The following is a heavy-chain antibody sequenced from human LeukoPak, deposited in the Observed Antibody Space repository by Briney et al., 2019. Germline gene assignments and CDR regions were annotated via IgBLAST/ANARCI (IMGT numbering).Heavy chain of an antibody. CDR2: INAGNGNT. D-gene: IGHD2-2*01. CDR1: GYTFTSHA. V-gene: IGHV1-3*01. CDR3: ARKLLVPRENFDP. Sequence: ASVKVSCKASGYTFTSHAMHWVRQAPGQRLEWMGWINAGNGNTKYSQKFQGSVTITRDTSASTAYMELSSLRSEDTAVYYCARKLLVPRENFDPWGQGTLVTVSS. J-gene: IGHJ5*02.